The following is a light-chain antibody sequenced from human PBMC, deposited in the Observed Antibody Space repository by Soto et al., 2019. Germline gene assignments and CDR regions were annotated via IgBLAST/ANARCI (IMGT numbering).Light chain of an antibody. V-gene: IGKV1-33*01. CDR2: DAS. Sequence: DIQMTQSPSSLSASVGDRVTISCQASQDISDYLNWYHQKPGKAPKFLIYDASYLGTGVPSRFSGSGSGTDFTFTISSLQTEDIGTYYCQQYHSLPFTFGPGTTVDIK. CDR1: QDISDY. J-gene: IGKJ3*01. CDR3: QQYHSLPFT.